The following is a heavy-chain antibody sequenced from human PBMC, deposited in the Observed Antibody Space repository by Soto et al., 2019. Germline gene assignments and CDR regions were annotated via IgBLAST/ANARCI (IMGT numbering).Heavy chain of an antibody. V-gene: IGHV4-34*01. CDR3: ARGDAYSNYPAR. D-gene: IGHD4-4*01. CDR2: INPSGGT. Sequence: QMQLQQWGAGLLKPSETLSLTCGVYGGSLSGYYWTWIRQPPGKGLEWIGEINPSGGTKYNPSLKSRVSISVDTSKNHFSLKLSSVTAADTAVYYCARGDAYSNYPARWGQGTLVTVSS. CDR1: GGSLSGYY. J-gene: IGHJ4*02.